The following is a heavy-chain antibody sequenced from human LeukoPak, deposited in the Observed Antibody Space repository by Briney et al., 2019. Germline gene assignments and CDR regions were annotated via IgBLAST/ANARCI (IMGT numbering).Heavy chain of an antibody. D-gene: IGHD3-10*01. CDR3: ARGPMVRGVMPDFPCY. Sequence: PGGSLRLSCAASGFIFSSYAMSWVRQAPGKGLEWVSPISGNGAITNYADSVKGRFTISRDNSKNTLYLQMNSLRAEDTAVYYCARGPMVRGVMPDFPCYWGQGTLVTVSS. CDR2: ISGNGAIT. V-gene: IGHV3-23*01. J-gene: IGHJ4*02. CDR1: GFIFSSYA.